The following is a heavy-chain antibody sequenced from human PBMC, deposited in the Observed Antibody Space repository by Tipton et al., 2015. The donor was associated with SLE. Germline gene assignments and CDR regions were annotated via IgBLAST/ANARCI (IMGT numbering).Heavy chain of an antibody. J-gene: IGHJ2*01. CDR3: ARRLVAAANDWYFGL. CDR2: IYYSGNT. Sequence: TLSLTCTVSGGSISSSSYYWGWIRQPPGKGLEWIGSIYYSGNTYYNPSLKGRVTISVDTSKNQFSLNLSSVTAADTAVYYCARRLVAAANDWYFGLWGRGTRVTVPS. D-gene: IGHD2-2*01. CDR1: GGSISSSSYY. V-gene: IGHV4-39*07.